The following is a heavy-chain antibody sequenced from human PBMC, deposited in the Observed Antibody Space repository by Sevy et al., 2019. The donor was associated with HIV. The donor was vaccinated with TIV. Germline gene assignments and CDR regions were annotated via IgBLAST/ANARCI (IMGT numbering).Heavy chain of an antibody. CDR2: INPNGGGT. CDR1: GYYFTGYY. D-gene: IGHD3-10*01. J-gene: IGHJ4*02. CDR3: ARSVYGSGTYLNDY. V-gene: IGHV1-2*02. Sequence: ASVKVSWKASGYYFTGYYVHWVRQAPGQGLEWMGWINPNGGGTNIGQKFHGRVTMSRDTSITTAYMELTRLRSNDTGVYFCARSVYGSGTYLNDYWGQGTLVTVSS.